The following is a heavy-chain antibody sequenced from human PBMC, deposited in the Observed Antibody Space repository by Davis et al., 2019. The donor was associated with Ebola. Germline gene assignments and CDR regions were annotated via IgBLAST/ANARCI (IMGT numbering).Heavy chain of an antibody. CDR2: IWYDGSNK. CDR1: GFTFSSYG. V-gene: IGHV3-33*01. Sequence: GESLKISCAASGFTFSSYGMHWVRQAPGKGLEWVAVIWYDGSNKYYADSVKGRFTISRDNSKNTLYLQMNSLRADDTAVYYCARVRYSSGWMRPSYGMDVWGKGTTVTVSS. J-gene: IGHJ6*04. D-gene: IGHD6-19*01. CDR3: ARVRYSSGWMRPSYGMDV.